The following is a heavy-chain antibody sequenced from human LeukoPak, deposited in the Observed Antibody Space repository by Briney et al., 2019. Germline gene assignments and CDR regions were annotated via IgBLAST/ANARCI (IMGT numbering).Heavy chain of an antibody. CDR2: IYPGHSDT. CDR3: ARQALTLYSSGYSYYFDY. J-gene: IGHJ4*02. CDR1: GYSFTSYW. Sequence: GESLKISCKGSGYSFTSYWIGWVRQMPGKGLEWMGIIYPGHSDTRYSPSFQGQVTISADKSISTAYLQWSSLKASDTAMYYCARQALTLYSSGYSYYFDYWGQGTLVTVSS. V-gene: IGHV5-51*01. D-gene: IGHD3-22*01.